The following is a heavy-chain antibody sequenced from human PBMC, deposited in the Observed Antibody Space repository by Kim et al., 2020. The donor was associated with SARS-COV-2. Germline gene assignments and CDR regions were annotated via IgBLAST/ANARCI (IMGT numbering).Heavy chain of an antibody. CDR2: ISSNGDSR. CDR1: GFIFSSYD. Sequence: GGSLRLSCSASGFIFSSYDMHWVRQAPGKGLQYVSSISSNGDSRYHADSVKGRFTISRENSKNTLYLQMSSLRPEDTAVYYCVKVQLPLTGDYWGQGTLVTVSS. CDR3: VKVQLPLTGDY. J-gene: IGHJ4*02. D-gene: IGHD3-10*01. V-gene: IGHV3-64D*06.